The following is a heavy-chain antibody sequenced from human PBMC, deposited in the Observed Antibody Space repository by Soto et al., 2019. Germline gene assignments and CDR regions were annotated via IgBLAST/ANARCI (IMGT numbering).Heavy chain of an antibody. CDR3: AGLRGYAGSTIDY. V-gene: IGHV4-59*01. CDR2: ISHSGNT. CDR1: VGSSIRGY. J-gene: IGHJ4*02. D-gene: IGHD2-15*01. Sequence: KASSTLSLTCTVSVGSSIRGYWSCSRQPPGKGLEWIGYISHSGNTNYNPSVKSRVTLSVDTPKNQFSLRLSSVTTADTAVYYCAGLRGYAGSTIDYWGQGTLVTVSS.